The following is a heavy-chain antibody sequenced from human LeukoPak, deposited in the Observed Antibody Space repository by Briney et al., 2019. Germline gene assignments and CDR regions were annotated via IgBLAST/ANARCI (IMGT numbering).Heavy chain of an antibody. Sequence: ASVKVSCKASGYTFTSYAMNWVRQAPGQGLEWMGWINTNTGNPTYAQGFTGRFVFSLDTSVSTAYLQISSLKAEDTAVYYCTTHDVRFLEWLPHTDYWGQGTLVTVSS. J-gene: IGHJ4*02. V-gene: IGHV7-4-1*02. CDR2: INTNTGNP. CDR1: GYTFTSYA. D-gene: IGHD3-3*01. CDR3: TTHDVRFLEWLPHTDY.